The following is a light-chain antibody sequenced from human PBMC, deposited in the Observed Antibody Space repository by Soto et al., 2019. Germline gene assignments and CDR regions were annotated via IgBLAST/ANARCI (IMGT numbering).Light chain of an antibody. CDR2: AAS. CDR3: QQSYSTPLT. CDR1: QTISSY. Sequence: IQMTQSPSSLSASVGDRVTITCRASQTISSYLNWYQQKPGTAPKLLIYAASSLQSGVPSRFSGSGSGTDFTLTISSLQREDFAAYYCQQSYSTPLTFGGGTKVDIK. V-gene: IGKV1-39*01. J-gene: IGKJ4*01.